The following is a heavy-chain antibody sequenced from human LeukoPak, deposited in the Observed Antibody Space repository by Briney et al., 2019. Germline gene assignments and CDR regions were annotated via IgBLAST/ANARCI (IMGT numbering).Heavy chain of an antibody. CDR1: GFTFSNYG. CDR3: AKDAAAAGNWLDP. J-gene: IGHJ5*02. Sequence: PGGSLRLSCAASGFTFSNYGMHWVRQAPGKGLEWVSFIRYDGTTQYYADSVRGRFTISRDQARNTLDLQMNSLTSDDTAVYYCAKDAAAAGNWLDPWGQGTLVTVSS. V-gene: IGHV3-30*02. D-gene: IGHD6-25*01. CDR2: IRYDGTTQ.